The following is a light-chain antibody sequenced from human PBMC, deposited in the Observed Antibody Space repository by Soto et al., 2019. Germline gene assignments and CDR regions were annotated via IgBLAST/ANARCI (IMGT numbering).Light chain of an antibody. J-gene: IGKJ3*01. CDR1: QDISNY. CDR2: DAS. CDR3: QESDNLPTFS. V-gene: IGKV1-33*01. Sequence: DIQMTQSPSSLSASVGDRVTITCQASQDISNYLNWYQQKPGKAPKLLIYDASNLETGVPSRFSGSGAGTDFTFSINSLQPDDIATYAWQESDNLPTFSSGPGTKVDIE.